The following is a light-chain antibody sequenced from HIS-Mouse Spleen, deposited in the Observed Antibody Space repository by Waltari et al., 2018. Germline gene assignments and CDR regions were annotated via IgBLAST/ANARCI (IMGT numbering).Light chain of an antibody. J-gene: IGLJ1*01. CDR3: SSYTSSSTV. Sequence: QSALTQPPSVSGSPGQSVTISCTGTSSDVGSYNLVSWYQQPPGTAPKLMIYEVSNRPSGVPDRFSGSKSGNTASLTISGLQAEDEADYYCSSYTSSSTVFGTGTNVTVL. CDR2: EVS. V-gene: IGLV2-18*02. CDR1: SSDVGSYNL.